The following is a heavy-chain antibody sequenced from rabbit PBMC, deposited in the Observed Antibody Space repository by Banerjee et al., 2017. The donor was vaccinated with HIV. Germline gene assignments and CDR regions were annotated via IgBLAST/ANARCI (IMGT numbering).Heavy chain of an antibody. D-gene: IGHD4-1*01. Sequence: QEQLVESGGGLVQPEGSLTLTCTASGFSFSSNYWICWVRQAPGKGLEWIACIYAGSAGTTYYANWAKGRFTISKTSSTTVTLQMTSLTAADTATYFCARDLAGVIGWNFNFWGPGTLVTVS. CDR3: ARDLAGVIGWNFNF. V-gene: IGHV1S45*01. CDR2: IYAGSAGTT. CDR1: GFSFSSNYW. J-gene: IGHJ4*01.